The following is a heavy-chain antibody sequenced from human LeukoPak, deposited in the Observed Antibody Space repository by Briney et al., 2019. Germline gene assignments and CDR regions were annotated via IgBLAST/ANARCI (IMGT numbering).Heavy chain of an antibody. CDR2: ISGSGGST. Sequence: PGGTLRLSCAGSGFTFSSYGMSWVRQAPGKGLEWVSGISGSGGSTYYADSVKGRFTISRDNSKSTLYLQINGLRGDDTAVYYCAKSGGQWGQGTLVTVSS. CDR3: AKSGGQ. J-gene: IGHJ4*02. CDR1: GFTFSSYG. V-gene: IGHV3-23*01. D-gene: IGHD2-15*01.